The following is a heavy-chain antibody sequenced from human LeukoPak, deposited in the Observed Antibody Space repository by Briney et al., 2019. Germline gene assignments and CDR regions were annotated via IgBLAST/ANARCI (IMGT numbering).Heavy chain of an antibody. CDR3: ARLSAVAGNWASDY. D-gene: IGHD6-19*01. V-gene: IGHV4-59*08. CDR2: IYYSGST. J-gene: IGHJ4*02. Sequence: SETLSPTCTVSGGSISNDYWSWIRQPPGKGLEWIGYIYYSGSTSYNPSLKSRLTISVHTSKNQFSLKLSSVTAADTAVYYCARLSAVAGNWASDYWGQGTLVTVSS. CDR1: GGSISNDY.